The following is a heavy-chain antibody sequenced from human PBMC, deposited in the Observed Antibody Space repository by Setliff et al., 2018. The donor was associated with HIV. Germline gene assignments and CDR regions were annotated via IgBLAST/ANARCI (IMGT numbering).Heavy chain of an antibody. CDR1: GGSFSGYY. CDR3: AGGPPGKQLWLGVWFDP. V-gene: IGHV4-34*01. J-gene: IGHJ5*02. D-gene: IGHD5-18*01. Sequence: PSETLSLTCSVFGGSFSGYYWSWIRQLPGKELEWIGEINHSGSSKYNPSLQSRVTISVDTSKNQLSLKVKSMTAADTAVYYCAGGPPGKQLWLGVWFDPWGQGTLVTVTS. CDR2: INHSGSS.